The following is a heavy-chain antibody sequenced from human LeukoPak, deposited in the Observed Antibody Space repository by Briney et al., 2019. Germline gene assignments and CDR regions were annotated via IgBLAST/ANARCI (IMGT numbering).Heavy chain of an antibody. D-gene: IGHD6-6*01. V-gene: IGHV4-34*01. CDR1: GGSFSDYY. J-gene: IGHJ4*02. CDR2: INHSGST. Sequence: KSSETLSLTCAVYGGSFSDYYWSWIRQPAGKGLEWIGEINHSGSTNYNPSPKSRVTITVDTSKNHFSLKLSSVAAADTAVYYCAGSIAARLDYWGQGTLVTVSS. CDR3: AGSIAARLDY.